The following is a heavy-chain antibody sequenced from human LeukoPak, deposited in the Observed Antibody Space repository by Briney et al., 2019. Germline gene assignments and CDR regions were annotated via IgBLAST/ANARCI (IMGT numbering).Heavy chain of an antibody. Sequence: AASVKVSCKASGYTFSNYAISWVRQAPGQGLEWMGRIIPILGIANYAQKFQGRVTITADKSTSTAYMELSSLRSEDTAVYYCATSGGYSYGDYYYYGMDVWGQGTTVTVSS. D-gene: IGHD5-18*01. CDR3: ATSGGYSYGDYYYYGMDV. V-gene: IGHV1-69*04. CDR2: IIPILGIA. J-gene: IGHJ6*02. CDR1: GYTFSNYA.